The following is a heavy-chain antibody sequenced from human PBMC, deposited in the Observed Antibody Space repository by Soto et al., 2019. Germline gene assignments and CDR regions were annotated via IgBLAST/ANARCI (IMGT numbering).Heavy chain of an antibody. D-gene: IGHD2-21*02. V-gene: IGHV3-23*01. J-gene: IGHJ4*02. CDR2: ISGSGDNT. Sequence: EVQLLESGGGLVQPGGSLRLSCAASGFTFRNYGMSWVRQAPGKGLEWVSVISGSGDNTYYADSVKGRFTISRDNSESTLFLQMNSMRGEDTAVYYCAFKVTANSFYWGQGTVVIVSS. CDR3: AFKVTANSFY. CDR1: GFTFRNYG.